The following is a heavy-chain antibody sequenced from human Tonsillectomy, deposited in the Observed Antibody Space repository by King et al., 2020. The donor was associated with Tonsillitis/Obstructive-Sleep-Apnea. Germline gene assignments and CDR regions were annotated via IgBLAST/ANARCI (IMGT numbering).Heavy chain of an antibody. J-gene: IGHJ6*03. D-gene: IGHD3-10*01. V-gene: IGHV1-3*01. CDR1: GYTFSSYA. CDR3: ARDFFRGDYYYYMDV. Sequence: QLVQSGAEVKKPGASVKVSCKASGYTFSSYAMHWVRQAPGQRLEWMAWINAGNGNTRYSQKFQGRVTITRDTSAGTAYMELSSLRSEDTAVYYCARDFFRGDYYYYMDVWGKGTTVTVSS. CDR2: INAGNGNT.